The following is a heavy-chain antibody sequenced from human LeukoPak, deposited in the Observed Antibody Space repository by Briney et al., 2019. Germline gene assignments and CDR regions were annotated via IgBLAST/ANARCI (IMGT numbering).Heavy chain of an antibody. D-gene: IGHD3-3*01. CDR1: GFTFSSYS. V-gene: IGHV3-23*01. J-gene: IGHJ3*02. CDR3: AKLRLDDFWRSEERAFDI. Sequence: PGGSLRLSCVVSGFTFSSYSMNWVRQAPGKGLEWVSGISGSGGSTYYADSVKGRFTISRDNSKNTLYLQMNSLRAEDTAVYYCAKLRLDDFWRSEERAFDIWGQGTMVTVSS. CDR2: ISGSGGST.